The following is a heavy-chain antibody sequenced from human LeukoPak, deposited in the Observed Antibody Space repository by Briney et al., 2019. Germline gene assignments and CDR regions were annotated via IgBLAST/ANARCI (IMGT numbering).Heavy chain of an antibody. Sequence: ASVKVSCKVSGYTLTELSMHWVRRAPGKGLEWMGGFDPEDGETIYAQKFQGRVTMTEDTSTDTAYMELSNLRSEDTAVYYCATPPRYCGGDCPRYFQHWGQGTLVTVSS. V-gene: IGHV1-24*01. CDR2: FDPEDGET. D-gene: IGHD2-21*02. CDR1: GYTLTELS. J-gene: IGHJ1*01. CDR3: ATPPRYCGGDCPRYFQH.